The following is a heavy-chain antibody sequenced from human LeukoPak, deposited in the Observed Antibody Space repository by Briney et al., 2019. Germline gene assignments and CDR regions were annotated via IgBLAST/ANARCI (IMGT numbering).Heavy chain of an antibody. Sequence: SETLSLTCTVSGGSISSGGYYWSWIRQHPGKGLEWIGYIYYSGSTYYNPSLKSRVTTSVDTSKNQFSLKLSSVTAADTAVYYCASSYYDSSGYYSKPDYWGQGTLVTVSS. V-gene: IGHV4-31*03. CDR1: GGSISSGGYY. D-gene: IGHD3-22*01. J-gene: IGHJ4*02. CDR3: ASSYYDSSGYYSKPDY. CDR2: IYYSGST.